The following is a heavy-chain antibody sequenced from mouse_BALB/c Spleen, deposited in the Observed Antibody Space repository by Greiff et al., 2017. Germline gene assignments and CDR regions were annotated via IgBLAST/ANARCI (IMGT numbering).Heavy chain of an antibody. CDR1: GFNFKDSY. CDR2: IDPANGNT. J-gene: IGHJ3*01. Sequence: EVKLMESGAELVKPGASVKLSCTASGFNFKDSYMHWVKQRPEQGLEWIGRIDPANGNTNYDPKFQGKATITADTSSNTAYLQLSSLTSEDTAVYYCARSHGSSPWFAYWGQGTLVTVSA. D-gene: IGHD1-1*01. V-gene: IGHV14-3*02. CDR3: ARSHGSSPWFAY.